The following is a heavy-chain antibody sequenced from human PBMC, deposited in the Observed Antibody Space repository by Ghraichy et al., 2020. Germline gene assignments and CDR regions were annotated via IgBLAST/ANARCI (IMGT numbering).Heavy chain of an antibody. D-gene: IGHD6-13*01. CDR2: ISSSGSTI. V-gene: IGHV3-48*03. Sequence: GGSLRLSCAASGFTFSSYEMNWVRQAPGKGLEWVSYISSSGSTIYYADSVKGRFTISRDNAKNSLYLQMNSLRAEDTAVYYCAREGIAAAGSYYYGMDVWGQGTTVTVSS. CDR3: AREGIAAAGSYYYGMDV. J-gene: IGHJ6*02. CDR1: GFTFSSYE.